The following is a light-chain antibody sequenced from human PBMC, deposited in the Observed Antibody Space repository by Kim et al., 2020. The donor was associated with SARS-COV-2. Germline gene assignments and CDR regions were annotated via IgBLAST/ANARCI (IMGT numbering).Light chain of an antibody. J-gene: IGKJ4*02. CDR1: HNVGSN. Sequence: VPPGERALPCCGARHNVGSNLAWYQQKPGQAPRLLIYGASTRATGIPDRSSGSGSGTEFTLTISSLQSEDFAVYYCQQYNDSPCTFGGGTKVDIK. CDR3: QQYNDSPCT. CDR2: GAS. V-gene: IGKV3D-15*01.